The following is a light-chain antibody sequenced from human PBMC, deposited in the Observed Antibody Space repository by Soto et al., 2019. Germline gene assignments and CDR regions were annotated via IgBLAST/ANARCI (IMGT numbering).Light chain of an antibody. CDR1: QGVGNN. V-gene: IGKV3-15*01. J-gene: IGKJ1*01. CDR2: GAS. Sequence: IVMTQSPATLSVSPGERATLSCRASQGVGNNLAWYQQKPGQAPRLLIYGASTRATGIPARFSGSGSGTYFTLTISSLQSEDFAVYYCQHYNNWPPWTFGQGTKVEI. CDR3: QHYNNWPPWT.